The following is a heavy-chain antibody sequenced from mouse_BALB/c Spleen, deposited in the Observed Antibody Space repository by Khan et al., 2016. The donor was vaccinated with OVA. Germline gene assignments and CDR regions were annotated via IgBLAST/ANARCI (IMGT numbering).Heavy chain of an antibody. J-gene: IGHJ4*01. V-gene: IGHV2-6-7*01. D-gene: IGHD2-4*01. CDR2: IWGDGST. CDR3: AREIYYDYAYYYAMDY. Sequence: VQLKQSGPGLVAPSQSLSITCTVSGFSLTGYGVNWVRQPPGKGLEWLGMIWGDGSTDYNSALKSRLSISKDNSKSQVFLKMNSLHTDDTARYYCAREIYYDYAYYYAMDYWGQGNSVTVSS. CDR1: GFSLTGYG.